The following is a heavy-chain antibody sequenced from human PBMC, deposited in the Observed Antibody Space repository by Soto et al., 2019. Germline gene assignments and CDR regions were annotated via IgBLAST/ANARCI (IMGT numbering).Heavy chain of an antibody. J-gene: IGHJ3*02. CDR3: AKGDQIAAVGGGAFDI. CDR2: ISWNSGSI. Sequence: ESGGGLVQPGRSLRLSCAASGFTFDDYAMHWVRQAPGKGLEWVSGISWNSGSIGYADSVKGRFTISRDNAKNSLYLQMNSLRAEDKALYYCAKGDQIAAVGGGAFDIWGQGTMVTVSS. D-gene: IGHD6-25*01. V-gene: IGHV3-9*01. CDR1: GFTFDDYA.